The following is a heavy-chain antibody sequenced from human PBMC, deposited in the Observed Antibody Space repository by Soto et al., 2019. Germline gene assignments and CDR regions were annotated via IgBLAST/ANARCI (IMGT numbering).Heavy chain of an antibody. D-gene: IGHD5-18*01. CDR1: GFTFSSYW. CDR2: INNDGSST. J-gene: IGHJ4*02. CDR3: TRGQSGYSFFDF. Sequence: GESLKISCAASGFTFSSYWMHWVRQAPGKGLVWVSRINNDGSSTVHGDPVKGRFTISRDNAKNTVYLEMHSLRAEDTAVYYCTRGQSGYSFFDFWGQGTLVTVPS. V-gene: IGHV3-74*01.